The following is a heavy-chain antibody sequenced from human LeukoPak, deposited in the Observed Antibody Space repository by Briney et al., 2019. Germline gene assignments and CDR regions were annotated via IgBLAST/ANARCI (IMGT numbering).Heavy chain of an antibody. J-gene: IGHJ3*02. CDR2: IYTSGST. CDR1: GVSVSSSHY. Sequence: PSETLSLTCTVSGVSVSSSHYWGWIRQPPGKGLEWIGRIYTSGSTNYNPSLKSRVTISVDTSKNQFSLKLSSVTAADTAVYYCAATLDGYSGAFDIWGQGTMVTVSS. CDR3: AATLDGYSGAFDI. V-gene: IGHV4-38-2*02. D-gene: IGHD5-24*01.